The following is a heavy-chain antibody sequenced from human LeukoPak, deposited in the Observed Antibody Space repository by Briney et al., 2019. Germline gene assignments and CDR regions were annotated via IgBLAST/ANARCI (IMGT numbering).Heavy chain of an antibody. Sequence: GGSLRLSCAASGFTFSSYAMHWVRQAPGKGLEYVSAISSNGGSTYYANSVKGRFTISRDNSKNTLYLQMGSLRAEDMAVYYCARDLQCGGDCHYDAFDVWGQGTMVTVSS. D-gene: IGHD2-21*02. J-gene: IGHJ3*01. V-gene: IGHV3-64*01. CDR2: ISSNGGST. CDR3: ARDLQCGGDCHYDAFDV. CDR1: GFTFSSYA.